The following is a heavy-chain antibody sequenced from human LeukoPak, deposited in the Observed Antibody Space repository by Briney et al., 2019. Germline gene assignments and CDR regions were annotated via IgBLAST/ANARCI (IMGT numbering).Heavy chain of an antibody. CDR3: AKSAIVGATYRGNY. CDR1: GFTFSSCA. Sequence: GGSLRLSCAASGFTFSSCAMNWVRQAPGKGLEWVSGISGSGGITHYADSVKGRFTISRDNSKNTLYLQMNSLRDEDTAVYYCAKSAIVGATYRGNYWGQGTLVTVSS. V-gene: IGHV3-23*01. J-gene: IGHJ4*02. CDR2: ISGSGGIT. D-gene: IGHD1-26*01.